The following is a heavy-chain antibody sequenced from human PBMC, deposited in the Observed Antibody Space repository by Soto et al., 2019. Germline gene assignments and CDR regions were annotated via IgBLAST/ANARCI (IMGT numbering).Heavy chain of an antibody. CDR3: ATLPVCVYATIDAFDI. J-gene: IGHJ3*02. Sequence: GESLKISCKCSGYSFTSYWISWVRQMPGKGLEWMGRIDPSYSYTNYSPSIQGNVTISADKSISTAYLQWSSLKASDTAMYYCATLPVCVYATIDAFDIWGQGTMVTVSS. CDR1: GYSFTSYW. CDR2: IDPSYSYT. D-gene: IGHD2-8*01. V-gene: IGHV5-10-1*01.